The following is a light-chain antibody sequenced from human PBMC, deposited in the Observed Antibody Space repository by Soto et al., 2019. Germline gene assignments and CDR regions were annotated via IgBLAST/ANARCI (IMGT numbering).Light chain of an antibody. J-gene: IGLJ1*01. CDR2: RDS. CDR3: QVWDSNTPYV. CDR1: IIGGKN. Sequence: SYELTQPLSVSVALGQTARITCGGNIIGGKNVHWYQHKPGQAPVLVIYRDSNRPSRIPERFSGSNSGTTATLTISRAQAGDEADYYCQVWDSNTPYVFGTGTKVTVL. V-gene: IGLV3-9*01.